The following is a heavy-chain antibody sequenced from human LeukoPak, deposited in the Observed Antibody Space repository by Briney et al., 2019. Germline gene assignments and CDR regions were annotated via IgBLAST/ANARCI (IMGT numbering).Heavy chain of an antibody. V-gene: IGHV4-34*01. CDR3: ARTAKYCSSTSCYVGWYFDL. Sequence: SETLSLTCAVSGGSFSGYYWSWIRQPPGKGLEWIGEINHSGSTNYNPSLKSRVTISVDTSKNQFSLKLSSVTAADTAVYYCARTAKYCSSTSCYVGWYFDLWGRGTLVTVSS. D-gene: IGHD2-2*01. CDR2: INHSGST. J-gene: IGHJ2*01. CDR1: GGSFSGYY.